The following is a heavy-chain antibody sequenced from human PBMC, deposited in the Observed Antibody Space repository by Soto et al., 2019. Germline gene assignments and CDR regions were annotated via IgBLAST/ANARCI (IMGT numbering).Heavy chain of an antibody. CDR3: ATLPDFWSGYSFDY. V-gene: IGHV4-31*03. CDR1: GGSISSGGYY. Sequence: SEILSLTCTVSGGSISSGGYYWSWIRQHPGKGLEWIGYIYYSGSTYYNPSLKSRVTISVDTSKNQFSLKLSSVTAADTAVYYCATLPDFWSGYSFDYWGQGTLVTVSS. J-gene: IGHJ4*02. D-gene: IGHD3-3*01. CDR2: IYYSGST.